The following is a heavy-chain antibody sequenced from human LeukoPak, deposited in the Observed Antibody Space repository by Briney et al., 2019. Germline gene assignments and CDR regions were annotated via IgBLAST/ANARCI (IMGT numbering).Heavy chain of an antibody. J-gene: IGHJ3*02. CDR3: ASHDSKDAFDI. V-gene: IGHV4-30-4*08. CDR1: GGSISSGDYY. CDR2: IYYSGST. D-gene: IGHD3-22*01. Sequence: PSETLSLTCTVSGGSISSGDYYWSWIRQPPGKGLEWIGYIYYSGSTYYNPSLKSRGTRSVDTSKNQFSLKLSSVTAADTAVYYCASHDSKDAFDIWGQGTMVTVSS.